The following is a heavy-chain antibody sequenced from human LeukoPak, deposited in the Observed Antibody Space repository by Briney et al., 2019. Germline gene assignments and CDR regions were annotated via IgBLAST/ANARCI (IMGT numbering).Heavy chain of an antibody. D-gene: IGHD3-22*01. J-gene: IGHJ4*02. V-gene: IGHV3-66*04. CDR3: ARQGIDDSSGYYVY. CDR2: LYIAGTP. CDR1: GFTVSSSY. Sequence: GGSLRLSCAASGFTVSSSYMSWVRQAPGKGLEWVSVLYIAGTPNYAGSVRGRFTISRDNSKNTLYLQMNSLRTEDTAVYYCARQGIDDSSGYYVYWGQGTLVTVSS.